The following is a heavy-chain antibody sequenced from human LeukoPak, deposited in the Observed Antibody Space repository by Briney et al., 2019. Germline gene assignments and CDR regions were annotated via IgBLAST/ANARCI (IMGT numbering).Heavy chain of an antibody. Sequence: ASVKVSCKASGYTFTTHYMHWVRQAPGQGLEWMGRINPSVGSTGYAQKFQGRVTMTGDTSTSTVYMELSSLRSEDTAVYYCARGGWFGDYYFEYWGQGTLVTVSS. J-gene: IGHJ4*02. CDR3: ARGGWFGDYYFEY. D-gene: IGHD3-10*01. V-gene: IGHV1-46*01. CDR1: GYTFTTHY. CDR2: INPSVGST.